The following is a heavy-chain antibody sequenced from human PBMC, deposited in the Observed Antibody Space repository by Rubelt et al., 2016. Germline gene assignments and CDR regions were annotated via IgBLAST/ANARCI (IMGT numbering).Heavy chain of an antibody. CDR3: ARLTRAAAGTNAFDI. J-gene: IGHJ3*02. D-gene: IGHD6-13*01. Sequence: VKPSETLSLTCTVSGGSISSYYWSWIRQPPGKGLEWIGYIYYSGSTNYNPSLKSRVTISVDTSKNQFSLKLSSVTAADTAVYYCARLTRAAAGTNAFDIWGQGTMVTVSS. V-gene: IGHV4-59*12. CDR1: GGSISSYY. CDR2: IYYSGST.